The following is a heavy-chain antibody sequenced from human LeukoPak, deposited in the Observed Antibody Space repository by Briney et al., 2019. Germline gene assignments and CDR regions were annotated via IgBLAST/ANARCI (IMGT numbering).Heavy chain of an antibody. Sequence: PSGGSLRLAWAAAGFTFSKYWMRWVRHAAGKGLESLSRINTDGTVTTYADSVKGRFTVSRDDADNTMFLQMTSVRDEDTAVYYCATKQWLAPPPDSWGQGTPVTVSS. V-gene: IGHV3-74*01. CDR3: ATKQWLAPPPDS. J-gene: IGHJ4*02. CDR1: GFTFSKYW. D-gene: IGHD6-19*01. CDR2: INTDGTVT.